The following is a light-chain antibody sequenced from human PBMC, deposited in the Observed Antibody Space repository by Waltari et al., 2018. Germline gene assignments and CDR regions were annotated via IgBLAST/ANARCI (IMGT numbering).Light chain of an antibody. V-gene: IGKV3-20*01. Sequence: EFVLTQSTGTVSLSPRERVTLSCRARQTVGSRSLAWYQQKPGQAPRLVIYCVSRRATGFPDRFRGSGSGTEFSLTISRLEPEDFAVYFCQQHDTLPSTFGQGTKVEIK. CDR1: QTVGSRS. J-gene: IGKJ1*01. CDR2: CVS. CDR3: QQHDTLPST.